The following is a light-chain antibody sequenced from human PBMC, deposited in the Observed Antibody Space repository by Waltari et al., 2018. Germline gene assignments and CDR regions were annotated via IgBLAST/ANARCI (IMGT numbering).Light chain of an antibody. CDR3: QHSTNWTPKYP. J-gene: IGKJ2*01. Sequence: EIVMTHSPATLSVSPGERATLSCRASQSVSSSLAWYQQKPDQAPRLLIYAASTSATCSPARFSGSGSGTEFTLTISSLQSEDFAVYFCQHSTNWTPKYPFGQGTKLEIK. V-gene: IGKV3-15*01. CDR1: QSVSSS. CDR2: AAS.